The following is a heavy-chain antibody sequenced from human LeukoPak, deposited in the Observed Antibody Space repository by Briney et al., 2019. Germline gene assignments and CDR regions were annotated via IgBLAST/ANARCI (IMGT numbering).Heavy chain of an antibody. CDR1: GFTFSSYG. Sequence: GGSLRLSCAASGFTFSSYGMHWVRQAPGKGLEWVAVIWYDGSNKYYADSVKGRFTISRDNSKNTLYLQMNSPRAEDTAVYYCARSRLVVVPAANWFDPWGQGTLVTVSS. CDR2: IWYDGSNK. D-gene: IGHD2-2*01. CDR3: ARSRLVVVPAANWFDP. V-gene: IGHV3-33*01. J-gene: IGHJ5*02.